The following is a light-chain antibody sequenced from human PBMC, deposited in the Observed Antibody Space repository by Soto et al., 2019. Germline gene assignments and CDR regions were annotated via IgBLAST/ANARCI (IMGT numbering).Light chain of an antibody. V-gene: IGKV1-5*01. CDR2: DAS. Sequence: DIQMTQSPSTLSASVGDRVTITCRASQSISFWLAWYQQNTGKAPKLLIYDASSLESGVPSRFNGRGSGTEFNLTISSLQPDDLETYYCQQYNSYWTFGQGTQVQIK. J-gene: IGKJ1*01. CDR3: QQYNSYWT. CDR1: QSISFW.